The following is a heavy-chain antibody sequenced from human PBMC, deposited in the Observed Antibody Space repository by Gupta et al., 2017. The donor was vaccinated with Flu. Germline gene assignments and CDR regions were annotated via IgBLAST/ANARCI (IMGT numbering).Heavy chain of an antibody. CDR2: ISGSGGST. J-gene: IGHJ3*02. Sequence: VQLLESGGGLVQPGGSLRLSCAPSGFTFSSYAMSWVRQAPGKGLEWVSAISGSGGSTYYADSVKGRFTISRDNSKNTLYLQMNSLRAEDTAVYYCAKALSPDIVVVPAASGAFDIWGQGTMVTVSS. D-gene: IGHD2-2*01. CDR3: AKALSPDIVVVPAASGAFDI. V-gene: IGHV3-23*01. CDR1: GFTFSSYA.